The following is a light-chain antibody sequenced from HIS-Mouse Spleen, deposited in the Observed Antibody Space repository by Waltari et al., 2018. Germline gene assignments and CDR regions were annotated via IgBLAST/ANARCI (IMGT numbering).Light chain of an antibody. J-gene: IGLJ2*01. V-gene: IGLV2-23*03. CDR3: CSYAGSSTFEV. CDR1: SSDVGSYNL. CDR2: EGS. Sequence: QSALTQPASVSGSPGQSITISCTGTSSDVGSYNLVPWYQQHPGKAPKIMIYEGSKRPSGVSNRFSGYKSGNTASLTISGLQAEDEADYYCCSYAGSSTFEVFGGGTKLTVL.